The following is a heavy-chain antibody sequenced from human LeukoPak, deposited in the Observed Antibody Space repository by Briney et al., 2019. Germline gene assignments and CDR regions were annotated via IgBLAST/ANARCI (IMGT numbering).Heavy chain of an antibody. J-gene: IGHJ6*03. CDR3: ARVSYYYMDV. V-gene: IGHV4-59*11. CDR1: GGSISSHY. CDR2: IYYSGST. Sequence: PSETLSLTCTVSGGSISSHYWSWIRQPPGKGLEWIGYIYYSGSTNYNPSLKSRVTISVDTSKNQFSLKLSSVTATDTAVYYCARVSYYYMDVWGKGTTVTVSS.